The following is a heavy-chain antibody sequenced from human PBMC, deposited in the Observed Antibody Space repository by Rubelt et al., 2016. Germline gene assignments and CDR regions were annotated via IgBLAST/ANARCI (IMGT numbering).Heavy chain of an antibody. CDR2: ISYDGSNK. CDR1: GFTFSSYA. V-gene: IGHV3-30*04. D-gene: IGHD1-26*01. J-gene: IGHJ1*01. Sequence: AASGFTFSSYAMHWVRQAPGKGLGWVAVISYDGSNKYYADSVKGRFTISRNNSKNTLYLQMNSMRAEDTAVYYCAIQAAGSYYDYFQHWGQGTLVTVSS. CDR3: AIQAAGSYYDYFQH.